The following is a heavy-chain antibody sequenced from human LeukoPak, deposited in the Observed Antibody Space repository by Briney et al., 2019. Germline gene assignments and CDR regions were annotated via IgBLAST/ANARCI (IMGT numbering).Heavy chain of an antibody. CDR3: AKAMVPHY. V-gene: IGHV3-30*18. Sequence: GRSLRLSCEASGFTFSSYGMHWVRQAPGKGLEWVAVISYDGSNKYYADSVKGRFTISRDNSKNTLYLQMNSLRAEDTAVYYCAKAMVPHYWGQGTLVSVSS. CDR2: ISYDGSNK. D-gene: IGHD4/OR15-4a*01. J-gene: IGHJ4*02. CDR1: GFTFSSYG.